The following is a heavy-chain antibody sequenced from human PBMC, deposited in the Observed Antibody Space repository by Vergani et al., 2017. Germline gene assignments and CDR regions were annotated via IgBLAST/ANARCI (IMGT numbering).Heavy chain of an antibody. CDR3: AREAHYDILTGYSLNPNNWFDP. D-gene: IGHD3-9*01. Sequence: QVQLVQSGAEVKKPGSSMKVSCKASGGTFSSYAISWVRQAPGQGLEWMGGIIPIFGTANYAQKFQGRVTITADESTSTAYMELSSLRSEDTAVYYCAREAHYDILTGYSLNPNNWFDPWGQGTLVTVSS. J-gene: IGHJ5*02. CDR1: GGTFSSYA. V-gene: IGHV1-69*01. CDR2: IIPIFGTA.